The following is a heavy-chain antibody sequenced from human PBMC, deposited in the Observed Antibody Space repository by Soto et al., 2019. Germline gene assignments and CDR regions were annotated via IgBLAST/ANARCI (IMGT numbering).Heavy chain of an antibody. CDR2: SSYGGSNK. CDR1: GFTFSAFG. CDR3: AKGPVRLTVYGAYEDYHNSIDV. Sequence: QMQLVESGGGVVQPGTSLTLSCVASGFTFSAFGMHWVRQAPGKGLEWVAISSYGGSNKYYGDSVQGRFTISRDNSRDTAHLQINDLADEETDLHSCAKGPVRLTVYGAYEDYHNSIDVWCQGSTVTVSS. V-gene: IGHV3-30*18. J-gene: IGHJ6*02. D-gene: IGHD3-3*01.